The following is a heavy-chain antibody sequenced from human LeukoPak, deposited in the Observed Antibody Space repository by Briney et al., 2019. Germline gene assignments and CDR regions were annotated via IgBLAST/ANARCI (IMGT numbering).Heavy chain of an antibody. CDR1: GVTFEDYY. V-gene: IGHV3-11*01. Sequence: GGSLRLSCTGSGVTFEDYYLSWIRQAPGKGLEWISYVSSTGGDKFYADPVKGRFTISRDNARNSLYMEMNDLIAEDTAFYYFARGENGSFDHWGQGTLVIVSS. J-gene: IGHJ4*02. CDR2: VSSTGGDK. CDR3: ARGENGSFDH. D-gene: IGHD3-10*01.